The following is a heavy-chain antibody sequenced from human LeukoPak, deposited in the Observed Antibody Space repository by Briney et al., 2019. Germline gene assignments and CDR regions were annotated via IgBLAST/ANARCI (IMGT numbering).Heavy chain of an antibody. V-gene: IGHV1-8*02. Sequence: ASVKVSCRASGYTFTSYGINWVRQATGQGLEWMGWMNPNSGNTGYAQKFQGRVTMTRNTSISTAYMELSSLRSEDTAVYYCARGGIAAARGTAFDIWGQGTMVTVSS. D-gene: IGHD6-13*01. CDR3: ARGGIAAARGTAFDI. CDR2: MNPNSGNT. CDR1: GYTFTSYG. J-gene: IGHJ3*02.